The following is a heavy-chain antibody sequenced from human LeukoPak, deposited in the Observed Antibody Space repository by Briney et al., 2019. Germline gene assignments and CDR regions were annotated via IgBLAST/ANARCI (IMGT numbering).Heavy chain of an antibody. Sequence: GGSLRLSCAASGFTFDDYGMSWVRQAPGKGLEWVSGINWNGGSTGYADSVKGRFTISRDNAKSSLYLQMNSLRAEDTALYHCAREGDYGDYVGAFDIWGQGTMVTVSS. J-gene: IGHJ3*02. CDR1: GFTFDDYG. CDR2: INWNGGST. D-gene: IGHD4-17*01. CDR3: AREGDYGDYVGAFDI. V-gene: IGHV3-20*01.